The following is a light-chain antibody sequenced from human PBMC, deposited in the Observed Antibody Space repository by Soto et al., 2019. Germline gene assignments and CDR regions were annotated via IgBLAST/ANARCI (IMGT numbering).Light chain of an antibody. V-gene: IGLV1-47*01. CDR1: SSNIGSKY. CDR2: RNN. CDR3: AAWDDSLSGVV. J-gene: IGLJ2*01. Sequence: QSVLTQPPSASGTPGQRVTISCSGSSSNIGSKYVYWYQQLPGTAPKLLIYRNNQRPSGVPDRVSGSKSGTSASLAISGLRSEDEADYYCAAWDDSLSGVVFGGGTKLTV.